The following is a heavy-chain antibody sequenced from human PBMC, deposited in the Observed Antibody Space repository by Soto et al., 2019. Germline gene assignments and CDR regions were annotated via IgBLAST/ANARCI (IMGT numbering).Heavy chain of an antibody. D-gene: IGHD2-15*01. CDR2: ISAYNGNT. CDR3: ARFTLSCTAGSYSVS. J-gene: IGHJ5*02. V-gene: IGHV1-18*01. CDR1: GYTFTSYG. Sequence: ASVKVSCKASGYTFTSYGISWVRQAPGQGLEWMGWISAYNGNTNYAQKLQGRVTMTTDTSTSTAYMELRSLRSDDTAVYYCARFTLSCTAGSYSVSWGQGPLVT.